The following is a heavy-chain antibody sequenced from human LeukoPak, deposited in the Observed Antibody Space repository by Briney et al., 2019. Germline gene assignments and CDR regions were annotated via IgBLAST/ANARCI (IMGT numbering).Heavy chain of an antibody. V-gene: IGHV1-2*02. D-gene: IGHD1-26*01. CDR1: GYTFTGYY. Sequence: GASVKVSCKASGYTFTGYYMHWVRQAPGQGLEWMGWINPNSGGTNYAQKFQGRVTMTRDTSISTAYMELSRLTSDDTAVYYCARLTTVEGANWFDPWGQGTLVTVSS. CDR2: INPNSGGT. CDR3: ARLTTVEGANWFDP. J-gene: IGHJ5*02.